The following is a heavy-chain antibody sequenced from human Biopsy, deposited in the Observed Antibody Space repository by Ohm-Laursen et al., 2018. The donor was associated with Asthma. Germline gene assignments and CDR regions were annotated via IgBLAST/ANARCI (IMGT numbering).Heavy chain of an antibody. CDR1: GDILSSFG. D-gene: IGHD1-26*01. Sequence: ASVKVSYNAHGDILSSFGIKWVRKAPGQGLEWMGGVIPIYGTTHTAQKFQGRVTITADESTSTAYMELRSLRSDDTAVYYCARDGPVGAPSDYWGQGTLVTVSS. CDR3: ARDGPVGAPSDY. V-gene: IGHV1-69*13. CDR2: VIPIYGTT. J-gene: IGHJ4*02.